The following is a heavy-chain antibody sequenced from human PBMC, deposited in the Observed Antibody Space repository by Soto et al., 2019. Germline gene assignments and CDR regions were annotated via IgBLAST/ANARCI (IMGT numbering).Heavy chain of an antibody. Sequence: SVKVSCKASGGTFSSYAISWVRQAPGQGLEWMGGIIPIFGTANYAQKFQGRVTITADESTSTAYMELSSLRSEDTAVYYCAREHDSSGYAHWFDPWGQGTLVTVSS. CDR3: AREHDSSGYAHWFDP. CDR2: IIPIFGTA. CDR1: GGTFSSYA. J-gene: IGHJ5*02. D-gene: IGHD3-22*01. V-gene: IGHV1-69*13.